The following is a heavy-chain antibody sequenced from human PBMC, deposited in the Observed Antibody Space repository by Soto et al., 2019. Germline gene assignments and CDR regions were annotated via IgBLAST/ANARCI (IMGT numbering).Heavy chain of an antibody. V-gene: IGHV4-30-4*01. Sequence: SETLSLTCTVSGGSISSGDYYWSWIRQPPGKGLGWIGYIYYSGNTYYNSSLKSRVTISVDTSKNQFSLKLSSVTAADTAVYYCGRYCSGGSCYYNWFDSWGQGTLVTVS. D-gene: IGHD2-15*01. CDR2: IYYSGNT. CDR1: GGSISSGDYY. J-gene: IGHJ5*01. CDR3: GRYCSGGSCYYNWFDS.